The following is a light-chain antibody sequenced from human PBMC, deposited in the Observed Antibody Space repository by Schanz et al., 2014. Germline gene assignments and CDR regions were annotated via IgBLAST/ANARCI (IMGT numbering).Light chain of an antibody. Sequence: PGERATLSCRASQSVRSYLAWYQHIPGQAPRLLIYDTSNRATGIPARFSGSGSGTDFTLTITRLEPEDFAVYYCQQYGSSRGSFGQGTKLEIK. V-gene: IGKV3-20*01. CDR2: DTS. CDR3: QQYGSSRGS. CDR1: QSVRSY. J-gene: IGKJ2*04.